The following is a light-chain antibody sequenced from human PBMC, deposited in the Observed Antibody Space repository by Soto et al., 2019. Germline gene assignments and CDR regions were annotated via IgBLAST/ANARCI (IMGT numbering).Light chain of an antibody. J-gene: IGKJ5*01. CDR1: QPISKN. V-gene: IGKV1-39*01. CDR3: QQTDSTPIT. Sequence: DIQMTQSPSSLSASVGDRVTITCRASQPISKNLNWYQQRPGKPPNLLIYASSSLQRGVPPRLSGGGSGTEFTLTITSLQPEDFATYYCQQTDSTPITFGQGTRLEIK. CDR2: ASS.